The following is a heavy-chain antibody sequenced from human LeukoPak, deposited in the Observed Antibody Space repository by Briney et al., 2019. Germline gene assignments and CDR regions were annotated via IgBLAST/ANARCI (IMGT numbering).Heavy chain of an antibody. V-gene: IGHV3-48*03. CDR3: VRDPSNSGWAFDY. CDR1: GFTFSSYE. CDR2: ISSSGSTI. D-gene: IGHD6-19*01. J-gene: IGHJ4*02. Sequence: PGGSLRLSCAASGFTFSSYEMNWVRQAPGKGLEWVSYISSSGSTIYYADSVKGRFTISRDNSKNTLDLQMNSLRADDTAVYYCVRDPSNSGWAFDYWGQGTLVTVSS.